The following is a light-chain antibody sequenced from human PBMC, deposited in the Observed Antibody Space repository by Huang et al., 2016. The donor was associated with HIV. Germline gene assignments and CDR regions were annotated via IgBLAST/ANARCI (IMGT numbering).Light chain of an antibody. Sequence: EIVMTQSPATLSVSPGERATLSCRASQIVSSNLAWYQQKPGQAPRLLIYGASTRATGIPARLSGSGSGTEFTLIISSLQSEDFAVYYCQQYNNWPPAWTFGQGTKVEIK. CDR2: GAS. CDR1: QIVSSN. V-gene: IGKV3-15*01. J-gene: IGKJ1*01. CDR3: QQYNNWPPAWT.